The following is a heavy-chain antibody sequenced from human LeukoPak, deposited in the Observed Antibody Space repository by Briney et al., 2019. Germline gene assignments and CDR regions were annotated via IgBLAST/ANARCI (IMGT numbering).Heavy chain of an antibody. J-gene: IGHJ3*02. D-gene: IGHD3-22*01. V-gene: IGHV1-2*02. CDR3: ARVMIVVVTDDAFDI. Sequence: GASVKVSCKASGYTFTGYYMHWVRQAPGQGLEWMGWINPNSGGTNYAQKFRGRVTMTRDTSISTAYMELSRLRSDDTAVYYCARVMIVVVTDDAFDIWGQGTMVTVSS. CDR2: INPNSGGT. CDR1: GYTFTGYY.